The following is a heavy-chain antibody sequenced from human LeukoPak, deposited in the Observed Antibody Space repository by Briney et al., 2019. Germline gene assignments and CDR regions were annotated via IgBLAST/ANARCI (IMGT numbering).Heavy chain of an antibody. Sequence: PGGSLRLSCAASGFTFSNAWMNWVRQAPGKGLEWVAVISYDGTEKYYGDSVKGRFTISRDNSKNTLYLQMNSLRAEDTAPYYCARDGHGVPLDYWGQGTLVTVSP. V-gene: IGHV3-30*03. CDR2: ISYDGTEK. CDR1: GFTFSNAW. D-gene: IGHD4-17*01. CDR3: ARDGHGVPLDY. J-gene: IGHJ4*02.